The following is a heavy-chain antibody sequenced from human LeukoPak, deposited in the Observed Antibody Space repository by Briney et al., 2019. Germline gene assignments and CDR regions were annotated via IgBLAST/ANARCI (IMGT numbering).Heavy chain of an antibody. J-gene: IGHJ4*02. CDR2: ISGSGGST. CDR1: GFTFSSYA. D-gene: IGHD2-2*01. CDR3: AKGADIVVVPAAYPVDY. Sequence: PGGSLRLSCAASGFTFSSYAMSWVRQAPGKGLEWVSAISGSGGSTYYADSVKGRFTISRDNSKNTLYLQMNSLRAEDTAVYYCAKGADIVVVPAAYPVDYWGQGTLVTVPS. V-gene: IGHV3-23*01.